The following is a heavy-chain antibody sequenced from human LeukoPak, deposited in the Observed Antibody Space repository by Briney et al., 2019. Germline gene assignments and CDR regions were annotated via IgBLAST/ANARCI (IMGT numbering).Heavy chain of an antibody. CDR3: AKWAGDLLWFGESKGYYFDY. Sequence: GGSLRLSCAASGFTFSSYAMSWVRQAPGKGLEWVSAISGSGGSTYYADSVKGRFTISRDNSKNTLYLQMNSLRPEDTAVYYCAKWAGDLLWFGESKGYYFDYWGQGTLVTVSS. J-gene: IGHJ4*02. D-gene: IGHD3-10*01. CDR2: ISGSGGST. V-gene: IGHV3-23*01. CDR1: GFTFSSYA.